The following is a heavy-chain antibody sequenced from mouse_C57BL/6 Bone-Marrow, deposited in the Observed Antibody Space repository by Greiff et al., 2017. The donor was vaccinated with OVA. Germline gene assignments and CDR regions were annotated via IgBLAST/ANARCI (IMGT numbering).Heavy chain of an antibody. Sequence: QVQLQQPGAELVMPGASVKLSCKASGYTFTIYWMHWVKQRPGQGLEWIGEIDPSDSYTNYNQKFKGKSTLTVDKSSSTAYMQLSSLTSEDSAVYYCARSAGGFAYWGQGTLVTVSA. CDR1: GYTFTIYW. CDR3: ARSAGGFAY. CDR2: IDPSDSYT. V-gene: IGHV1-69*01. J-gene: IGHJ3*01.